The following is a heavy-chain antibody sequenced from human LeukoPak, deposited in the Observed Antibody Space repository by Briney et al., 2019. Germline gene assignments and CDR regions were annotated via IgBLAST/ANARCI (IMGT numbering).Heavy chain of an antibody. V-gene: IGHV7-4-1*02. D-gene: IGHD2-2*01. Sequence: ASVKVSCKASGYTFTSYAMNWVRQAPGQGLEWMGWINTNTGNPTYAQGFTGRFVFSLDTSVSTAYLQISSLKAEDTAVYYCARDQPGGDIVVVPAAPRHNWFDPWGQGTLVTVSS. CDR2: INTNTGNP. J-gene: IGHJ5*02. CDR3: ARDQPGGDIVVVPAAPRHNWFDP. CDR1: GYTFTSYA.